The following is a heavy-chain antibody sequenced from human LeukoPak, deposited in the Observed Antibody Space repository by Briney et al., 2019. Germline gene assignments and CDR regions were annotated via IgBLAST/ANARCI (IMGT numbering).Heavy chain of an antibody. J-gene: IGHJ4*02. D-gene: IGHD2-15*01. V-gene: IGHV3-21*01. CDR3: ARAHCSGGSCYSFDY. CDR2: ISSSSSYI. Sequence: GGSLRLSCAASGFTFSSYSMNWVRQAPGKGLEWVSSISSSSSYIYYADSVKGRFTISRDNAKNSLYLQMNSLRAEDTAVYYCARAHCSGGSCYSFDYLGQGTLVTVSS. CDR1: GFTFSSYS.